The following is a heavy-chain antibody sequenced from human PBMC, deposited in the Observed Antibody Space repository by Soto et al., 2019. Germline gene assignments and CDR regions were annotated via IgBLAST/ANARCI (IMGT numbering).Heavy chain of an antibody. CDR2: ITTDKGKT. CDR1: GYTFTSFG. CDR3: ATRSTAFDY. V-gene: IGHV1-18*01. Sequence: ASVKVSCKTSGYTFTSFGFSWVRQAPGQGLEWMGWITTDKGKTNYAQKFQGRVTMTTDTSTSTAYMELRSLRSDDTAVYYCATRSTAFDYWGQGTLVTVS. J-gene: IGHJ4*02.